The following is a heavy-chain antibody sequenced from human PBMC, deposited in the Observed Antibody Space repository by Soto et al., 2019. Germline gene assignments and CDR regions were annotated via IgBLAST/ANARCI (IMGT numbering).Heavy chain of an antibody. V-gene: IGHV3-30*18. Sequence: SLRLSCAASGFTFRRHGMHWVRQAPGKGLEWLTIISYDGIQKFYTESVKGRFTITRDNSKNMVFLQMNSLRAEDTAVYYCAKDVWNDVPATDGFDRWGQGTMVTVAS. D-gene: IGHD1-1*01. CDR3: AKDVWNDVPATDGFDR. J-gene: IGHJ3*01. CDR2: ISYDGIQK. CDR1: GFTFRRHG.